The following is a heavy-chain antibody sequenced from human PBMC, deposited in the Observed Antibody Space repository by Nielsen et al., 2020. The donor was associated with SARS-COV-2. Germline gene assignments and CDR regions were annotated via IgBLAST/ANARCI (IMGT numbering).Heavy chain of an antibody. J-gene: IGHJ4*02. CDR1: GFSFSGSA. V-gene: IGHV3-73*01. CDR3: TRRGEYCGGDCPLGH. Sequence: GESLKISCAASGFSFSGSAMQWVRQAPGKGLEWVGRIRSKGSNYATAYAASVKGRITISRDDSKNTAYLQMNSLKTEDTAVYYCTRRGEYCGGDCPLGHWGQGTLVTVSS. CDR2: IRSKGSNYAT. D-gene: IGHD2-21*02.